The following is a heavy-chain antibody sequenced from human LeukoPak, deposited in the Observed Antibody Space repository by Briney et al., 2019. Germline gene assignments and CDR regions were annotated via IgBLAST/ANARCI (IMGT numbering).Heavy chain of an antibody. CDR3: AKEGYSTLGSAFDI. Sequence: GSLRLSCAASGFTFTSYSMNWVRQAPGKGLEWVSAISGSGGSTYYADSVKGRFTISRDNSKNTLYLQMNSLRAEDTAVYYCAKEGYSTLGSAFDIWGQGTMVTVSS. J-gene: IGHJ3*02. V-gene: IGHV3-23*01. CDR1: GFTFTSYS. D-gene: IGHD6-13*01. CDR2: ISGSGGST.